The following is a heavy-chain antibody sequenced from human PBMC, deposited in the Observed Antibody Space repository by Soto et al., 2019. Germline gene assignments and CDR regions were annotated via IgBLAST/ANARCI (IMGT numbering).Heavy chain of an antibody. Sequence: SETLSLTCTVTGGSISSYYWSWIRQPPGKGLEWIGYIYYSGSTNYNPSLKSRVTISVDTSKNQFSLKLSSVTAADTAVYYCARERSGYSYGNYYYYYGMDVWGQGTTVTVSS. CDR1: GGSISSYY. CDR3: ARERSGYSYGNYYYYYGMDV. J-gene: IGHJ6*02. D-gene: IGHD5-18*01. V-gene: IGHV4-59*01. CDR2: IYYSGST.